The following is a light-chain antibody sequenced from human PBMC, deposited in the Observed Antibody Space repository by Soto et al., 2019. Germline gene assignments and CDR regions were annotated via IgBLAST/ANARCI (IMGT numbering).Light chain of an antibody. CDR1: QSVTNNY. CDR2: GAS. Sequence: VLPQSTGTLSLSPGERATLSCRASQSVTNNYLTWYQQKPGQAPRLLIYGASSRATGIPDRFSGSGSGTDFTLTISRLEPEDFAVYYCQQYGSFPITFGQGTRLEI. CDR3: QQYGSFPIT. V-gene: IGKV3-20*01. J-gene: IGKJ5*01.